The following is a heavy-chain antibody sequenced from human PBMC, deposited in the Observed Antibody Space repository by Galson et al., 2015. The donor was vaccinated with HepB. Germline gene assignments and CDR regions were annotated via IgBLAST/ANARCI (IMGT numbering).Heavy chain of an antibody. D-gene: IGHD6-13*01. CDR2: ISGNGGDT. J-gene: IGHJ4*02. CDR1: GFSFSSYA. V-gene: IGHV3-23*01. CDR3: ARDYASWSRDY. Sequence: SLRLSCAASGFSFSSYAMTWVRQAPGKGLEWVSSISGNGGDTKYGDSVKGRFTISRDNDKNSVYLQMTGLSAEDTAVYYCARDYASWSRDYWGQGTLVTVSS.